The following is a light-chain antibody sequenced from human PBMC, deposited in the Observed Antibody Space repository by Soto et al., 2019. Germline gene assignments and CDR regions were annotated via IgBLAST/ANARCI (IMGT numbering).Light chain of an antibody. CDR2: KSS. CDR1: QSISAW. Sequence: DIQMTQSPSTLSASVGDRVTITCRASQSISAWLAWYQQKPGKAPKLLIYKSSSLESGVPSRFSGSGSGTDFTLTISSLQPDDFATYYCQQYNSDSRTFRQGTKEEIK. J-gene: IGKJ1*01. V-gene: IGKV1-5*03. CDR3: QQYNSDSRT.